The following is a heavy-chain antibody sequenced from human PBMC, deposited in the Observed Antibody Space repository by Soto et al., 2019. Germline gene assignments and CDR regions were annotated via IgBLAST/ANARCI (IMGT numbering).Heavy chain of an antibody. V-gene: IGHV3-23*01. CDR2: ISGSGGST. D-gene: IGHD3-9*01. Sequence: LRLSCAASGFTFSSYAMSWVRQAPGKGLEWVSTISGSGGSTYYADSVKGRFTISRDNSKNTLYLQMNSLRAEDTAVYYCAKVVDWLSYYFDYWGQGTLVTVSS. CDR1: GFTFSSYA. CDR3: AKVVDWLSYYFDY. J-gene: IGHJ4*02.